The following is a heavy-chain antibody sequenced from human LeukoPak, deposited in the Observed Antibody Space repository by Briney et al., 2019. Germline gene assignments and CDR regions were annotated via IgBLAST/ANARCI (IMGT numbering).Heavy chain of an antibody. CDR1: GFTFSSYA. CDR2: IYSGGST. D-gene: IGHD2-2*02. Sequence: GGSLRLSCAASGFTFSSYAMSWVRQAPGKGLEWVSVIYSGGSTYYADSVKGRFTISRDNSKNTLYLQMNSLRAEDTAVYYCARYPEPYCSSTSCYRNWFDPWGQGTLVTVSS. J-gene: IGHJ5*02. V-gene: IGHV3-66*01. CDR3: ARYPEPYCSSTSCYRNWFDP.